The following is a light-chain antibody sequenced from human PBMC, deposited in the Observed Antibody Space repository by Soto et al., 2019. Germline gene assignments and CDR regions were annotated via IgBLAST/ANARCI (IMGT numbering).Light chain of an antibody. CDR2: EVS. J-gene: IGLJ1*01. CDR1: SSDVGGYNY. CDR3: SSYAGSNTPYV. Sequence: QSVLTQPPSASGSPGQSVTISCTGTSSDVGGYNYVSWYQQHPGKAPKLMIYEVSKRPSGVPDRFSGSKSGNTASLTVSGLQAEDEADYYCSSYAGSNTPYVFGSATKLTVL. V-gene: IGLV2-8*01.